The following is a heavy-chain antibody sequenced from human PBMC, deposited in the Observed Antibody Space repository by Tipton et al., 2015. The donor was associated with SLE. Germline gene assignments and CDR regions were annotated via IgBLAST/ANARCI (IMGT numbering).Heavy chain of an antibody. CDR2: IHFSGRT. Sequence: TLSLTCTVSSGSVSSGAYSWGWIRQPPGKGLEWIGNIHFSGRTYYIPSLKSRVTISVDTSKNQFSLTLRSVTAADTAAYYCARDVATLTYDAFDMWGQGTMVTVSS. D-gene: IGHD2-15*01. CDR3: ARDVATLTYDAFDM. V-gene: IGHV4-39*07. J-gene: IGHJ3*02. CDR1: SGSVSSGAYS.